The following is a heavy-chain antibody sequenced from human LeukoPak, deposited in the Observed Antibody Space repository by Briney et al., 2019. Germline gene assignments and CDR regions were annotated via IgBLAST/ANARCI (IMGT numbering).Heavy chain of an antibody. CDR3: ASEKVGAIAYNYFDC. D-gene: IGHD1-26*01. CDR2: INPNSGGT. V-gene: IGHV1-2*02. Sequence: ASVKVSCKASGYTFTGYYMHWVRQAPGQGLEWMGWINPNSGGTNYAQKFQGRVTMTRDTSISTAYMELSRLRSDDTAVYYCASEKVGAIAYNYFDCWGQGTLVTVSS. CDR1: GYTFTGYY. J-gene: IGHJ4*02.